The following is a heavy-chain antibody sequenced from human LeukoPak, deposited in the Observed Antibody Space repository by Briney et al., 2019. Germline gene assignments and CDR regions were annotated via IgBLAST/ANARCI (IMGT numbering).Heavy chain of an antibody. CDR2: IIPIFGIA. V-gene: IGHV1-69*04. D-gene: IGHD4-11*01. Sequence: ASVKVSCKASGGTFSSYAISWVRQAPGQGPEWMGRIIPIFGIANYAQKFQGRVTITADKSTSTAYMELSSLRSEDTAVYYCARGGLQAPGWFDPWGQGTLVTVSS. CDR1: GGTFSSYA. J-gene: IGHJ5*02. CDR3: ARGGLQAPGWFDP.